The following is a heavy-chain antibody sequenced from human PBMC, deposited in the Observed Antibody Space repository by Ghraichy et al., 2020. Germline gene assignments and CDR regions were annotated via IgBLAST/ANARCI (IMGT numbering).Heavy chain of an antibody. Sequence: SETLSLTCTVSGGSISSYYWSWIRQPPGKGLEWIGYIYYSGSTNYNPSLKSRVTISVDTSKNQFSLKLSSVTAADTAVYYCARDRSIFGVVNWFDPWGQGTLVTVSS. J-gene: IGHJ5*02. CDR3: ARDRSIFGVVNWFDP. D-gene: IGHD3-3*01. CDR2: IYYSGST. CDR1: GGSISSYY. V-gene: IGHV4-59*01.